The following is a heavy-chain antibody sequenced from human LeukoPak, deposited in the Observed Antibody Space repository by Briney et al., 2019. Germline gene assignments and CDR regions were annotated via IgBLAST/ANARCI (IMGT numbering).Heavy chain of an antibody. V-gene: IGHV4-59*01. CDR3: ARVGEIVVVPAAPYMDV. D-gene: IGHD2-2*01. J-gene: IGHJ6*03. Sequence: SETLSLTCTVSGGSISSYYRSWIRQPPGKGLEWIGYIYYSGSTNYNPSLKSRVTISVDTSKNQFSLKLSSVTAADTAVYYCARVGEIVVVPAAPYMDVWGKGTTVTVSS. CDR2: IYYSGST. CDR1: GGSISSYY.